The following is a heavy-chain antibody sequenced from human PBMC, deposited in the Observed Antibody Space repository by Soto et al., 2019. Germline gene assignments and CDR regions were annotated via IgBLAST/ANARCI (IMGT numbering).Heavy chain of an antibody. V-gene: IGHV3-23*01. CDR2: IGASGDDT. CDR1: GFTFSSYA. Sequence: GGSLRLSCAASGFTFSSYAMTWVRQAPGKGLEWVSGIGASGDDTYYADSVKGRFTISRDNSRDILYLQIHSLRAEDTAVYYCCACPYLYYGLDVWGQGTEVTVYS. J-gene: IGHJ6*02. CDR3: CACPYLYYGLDV. D-gene: IGHD2-21*01.